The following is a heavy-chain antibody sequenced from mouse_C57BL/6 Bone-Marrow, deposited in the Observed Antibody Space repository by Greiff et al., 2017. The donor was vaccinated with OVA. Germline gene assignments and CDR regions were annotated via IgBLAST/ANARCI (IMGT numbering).Heavy chain of an antibody. CDR2: ISNGGGST. Sequence: EVQRVESGGGLVQPGGSLKLSCAASGFTFSDYYMYWVRQTPEKRLELVAYISNGGGSTYYPDTVKGRFTISRDNAKNTLYLQMSRLKSEDTAMYYCARHRGYYYDYWGQGTSVTVSS. J-gene: IGHJ4*01. CDR1: GFTFSDYY. V-gene: IGHV5-12*01. CDR3: ARHRGYYYDY. D-gene: IGHD2-3*01.